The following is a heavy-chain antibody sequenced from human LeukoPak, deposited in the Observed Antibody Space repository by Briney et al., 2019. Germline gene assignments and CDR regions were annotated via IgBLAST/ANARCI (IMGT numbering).Heavy chain of an antibody. CDR2: ISSSSSYI. CDR3: ARDRGWGSDTAMT. D-gene: IGHD5-18*01. Sequence: GSLRLSCAASGFTFSSYSMNWVRQAPGKGLEWVSSISSSSSYIYYADSVKGRFTISRDNAKNSLYLQMNSLRAEDTAVYYCARDRGWGSDTAMTWGQGTLVTVSS. V-gene: IGHV3-21*01. J-gene: IGHJ4*02. CDR1: GFTFSSYS.